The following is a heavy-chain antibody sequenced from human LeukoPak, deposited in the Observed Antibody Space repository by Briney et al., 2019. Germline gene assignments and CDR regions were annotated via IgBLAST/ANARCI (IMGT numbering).Heavy chain of an antibody. D-gene: IGHD2-2*01. V-gene: IGHV3-30*18. CDR1: GFTFSSYG. CDR3: AKQGCSSTSCYEVDY. Sequence: PGGSLRLSCAASGFTFSSYGMHWVRQAPGKGLEWVAVISYDGSNKYYADSVKGRFTISRDNSKNTLYLQMNSLRAEDSALYYCAKQGCSSTSCYEVDYWGQGTLVTVSS. CDR2: ISYDGSNK. J-gene: IGHJ4*02.